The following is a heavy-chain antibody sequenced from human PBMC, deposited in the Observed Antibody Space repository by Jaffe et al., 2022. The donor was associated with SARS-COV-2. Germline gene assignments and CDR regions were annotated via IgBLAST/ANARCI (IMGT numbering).Heavy chain of an antibody. Sequence: EVQLVESGGGLVQPGRSLRLSCAASGFTFDDYAIHWVRQAPGKGLEWVSGISWNSGSIGYADSVKGRFTISRDNAKNSLYLQMNSLRAEDTALYYCAKDTYARYFFYGMDVWGQGTTVTVSS. D-gene: IGHD3-9*01. CDR1: GFTFDDYA. V-gene: IGHV3-9*01. J-gene: IGHJ6*02. CDR2: ISWNSGSI. CDR3: AKDTYARYFFYGMDV.